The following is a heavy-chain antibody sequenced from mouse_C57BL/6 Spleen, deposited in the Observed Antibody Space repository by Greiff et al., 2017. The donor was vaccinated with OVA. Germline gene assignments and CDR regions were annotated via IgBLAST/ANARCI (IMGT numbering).Heavy chain of an antibody. CDR1: GYTFTSYW. J-gene: IGHJ3*01. D-gene: IGHD2-1*01. CDR3: AREGSTMVAPWFAY. Sequence: QVQLQQPGAELVKPGASVKMSCKASGYTFTSYWITWVKQRPGQGLEWIGDIYPGSGSTNYNEKFKSKATLTVDTSSSTAYMQLSSLTSEDSAVYYCAREGSTMVAPWFAYWGQGTLVAVSA. CDR2: IYPGSGST. V-gene: IGHV1-55*01.